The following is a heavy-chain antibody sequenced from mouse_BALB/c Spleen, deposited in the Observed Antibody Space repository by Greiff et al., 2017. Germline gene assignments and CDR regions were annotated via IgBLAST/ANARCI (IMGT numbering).Heavy chain of an antibody. J-gene: IGHJ2*01. D-gene: IGHD2-4*01. CDR1: GDSITSGY. CDR3: ARWRDYEERYYFDY. V-gene: IGHV3-8*02. CDR2: ISYSGST. Sequence: EVQLQESGPSLVKPSQTLSLTCSVTGDSITSGYWNWIRKFPGNKLEYMGYISYSGSTYYNPSLKSRISITRDTSKNQYYLQLNSVTTEDTATYYCARWRDYEERYYFDYWGQGTTLTVSS.